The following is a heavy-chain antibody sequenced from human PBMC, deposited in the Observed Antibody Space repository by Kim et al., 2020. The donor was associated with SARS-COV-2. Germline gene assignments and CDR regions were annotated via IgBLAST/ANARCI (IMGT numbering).Heavy chain of an antibody. CDR3: ARDSGGGLGL. CDR1: GFTFSDHY. CDR2: TRNKANSYTT. J-gene: IGHJ4*02. V-gene: IGHV3-72*01. D-gene: IGHD2-15*01. Sequence: GGSLRLSCAASGFTFSDHYMDWVRQAPGKGLEWVGRTRNKANSYTTEYAASVKGRFTISRDDSKNSLYLQMNSLKTEDTAVYYCARDSGGGLGLWGQGTLVTVSS.